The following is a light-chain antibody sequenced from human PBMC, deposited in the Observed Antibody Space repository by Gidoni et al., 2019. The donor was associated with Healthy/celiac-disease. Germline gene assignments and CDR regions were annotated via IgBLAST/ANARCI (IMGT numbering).Light chain of an antibody. CDR3: SSYAGANNWV. V-gene: IGLV2-8*01. CDR1: YSDIGTYNY. CDR2: EAV. J-gene: IGLJ3*02. Sequence: QSALTQPPSASGSPGQSVTISCTGSYSDIGTYNYVSWYQQHPGKAPKLIIYEAVKRPSGVPDRFSGATSFNTASLTVSGLQAEDEADYFRSSYAGANNWVFGGGTKLTVL.